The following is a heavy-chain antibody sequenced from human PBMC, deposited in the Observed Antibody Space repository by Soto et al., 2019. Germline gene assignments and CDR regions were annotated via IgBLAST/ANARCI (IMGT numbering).Heavy chain of an antibody. CDR1: GGSVSSGSYY. CDR3: ARTDYYDSSGYYYVEGWFDP. V-gene: IGHV4-61*01. J-gene: IGHJ5*02. Sequence: PSETLSLTCTVSGGSVSSGSYYWSWIRQPPGKGLEWIGYIYYSGSTNYNPSLKSRVTISVDTSKNQFSLKLSSVTAADTAVYYCARTDYYDSSGYYYVEGWFDPWGQGTLLTVSS. CDR2: IYYSGST. D-gene: IGHD3-22*01.